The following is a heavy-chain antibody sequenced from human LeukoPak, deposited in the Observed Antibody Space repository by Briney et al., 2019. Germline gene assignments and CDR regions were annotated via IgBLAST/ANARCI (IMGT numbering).Heavy chain of an antibody. CDR3: ARELVGRGSITPAHY. J-gene: IGHJ4*02. CDR1: GYTFTTHD. V-gene: IGHV1-8*01. CDR2: MNPGSGDT. D-gene: IGHD2-2*01. Sequence: GASVKVSCKASGYTFTTHDLTWVRQATGQGLEWMGWMNPGSGDTAYAQKFQGRVTMTRDASISTAYMELSRLRSDDTAVYYCARELVGRGSITPAHYWGQGTLVTVSS.